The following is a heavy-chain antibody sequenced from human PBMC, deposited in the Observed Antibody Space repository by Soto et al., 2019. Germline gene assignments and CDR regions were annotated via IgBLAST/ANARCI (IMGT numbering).Heavy chain of an antibody. Sequence: PGGSLRLSCAASGLTFSNDGMQWVRQAPGKGLEWVTIISNDGRAQFYADSVRGRFTISRDNSRNTLFLEMHSLTIEDTALYYCTNQKPGTGWYSVYWGQGTLVTVSS. D-gene: IGHD6-19*01. J-gene: IGHJ4*02. CDR3: TNQKPGTGWYSVY. CDR2: ISNDGRAQ. V-gene: IGHV3-30*18. CDR1: GLTFSNDG.